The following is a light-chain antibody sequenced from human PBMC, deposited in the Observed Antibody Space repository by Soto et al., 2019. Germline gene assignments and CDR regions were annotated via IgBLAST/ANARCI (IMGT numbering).Light chain of an antibody. CDR2: GNN. Sequence: QSVLTQPPSSSGTPGQTITIAGSGGSSNIGINTVNWYEHLPGTAPRLLIYGNNQRPSGVPDRFSGSKSGTSASLAISGLQSEDEGHYYCATCDDSLDVHVFGTGTKVHVL. CDR1: SSNIGINT. CDR3: ATCDDSLDVHV. V-gene: IGLV1-44*01. J-gene: IGLJ1*01.